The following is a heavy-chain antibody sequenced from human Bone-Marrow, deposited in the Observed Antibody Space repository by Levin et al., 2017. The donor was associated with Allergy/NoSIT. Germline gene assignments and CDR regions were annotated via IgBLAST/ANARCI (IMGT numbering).Heavy chain of an antibody. J-gene: IGHJ3*02. V-gene: IGHV1-18*01. D-gene: IGHD4-17*01. CDR1: GYTFTSYG. Sequence: GESLKISCKASGYTFTSYGISWVRQAPGQGLEWMGWISAYNGNTNYAQKLQGRGTMTTDTSTSTAYMELRSLRSDDTAVYYCARDPITVTYDAFDIWGQGTMVTVSS. CDR3: ARDPITVTYDAFDI. CDR2: ISAYNGNT.